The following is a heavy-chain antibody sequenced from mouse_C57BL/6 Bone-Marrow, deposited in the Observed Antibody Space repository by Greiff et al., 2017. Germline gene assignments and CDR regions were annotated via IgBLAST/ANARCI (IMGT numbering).Heavy chain of an antibody. CDR2: IDPANGNT. D-gene: IGHD1-1*01. Sequence: VQLQQSVAELVRPGASVKLSCTASGFNIKNTYMHWVKQRPEQGLEWIGRIDPANGNTKYAPKFQGKATITADTSSNTAYLQLSSLTSEDTAIYYCSRGYDYGSSYVGFAYWGQGTLVTVSA. J-gene: IGHJ3*01. CDR3: SRGYDYGSSYVGFAY. CDR1: GFNIKNTY. V-gene: IGHV14-3*01.